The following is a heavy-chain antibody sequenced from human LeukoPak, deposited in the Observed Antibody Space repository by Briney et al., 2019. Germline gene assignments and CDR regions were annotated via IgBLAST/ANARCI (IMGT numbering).Heavy chain of an antibody. V-gene: IGHV1-69*06. Sequence: SVKVSCKASGGTFSSSAISWVRQAPGQGLEWMGGIIPIFDTANYAQRFQGRVTITADKSTSTAYMELSSLRSEDTAVYYCAKYSSGLYYFDYWGQGTLVTVSS. CDR3: AKYSSGLYYFDY. D-gene: IGHD6-19*01. CDR2: IIPIFDTA. CDR1: GGTFSSSA. J-gene: IGHJ4*02.